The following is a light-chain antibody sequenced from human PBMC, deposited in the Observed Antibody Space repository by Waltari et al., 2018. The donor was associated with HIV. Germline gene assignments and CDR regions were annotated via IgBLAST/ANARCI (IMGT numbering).Light chain of an antibody. CDR3: SSYTSSDTVV. Sequence: QSALTQPASVSGSPGQSLTISCTGPSSDVGGYNYVSWYQQHPGNAPKLIIYEVSNRPSGVSNRFSGSKSGNTASLTISGLQAEDESNYYCSSYTSSDTVVFGGGTKLTVL. CDR1: SSDVGGYNY. J-gene: IGLJ2*01. V-gene: IGLV2-14*01. CDR2: EVS.